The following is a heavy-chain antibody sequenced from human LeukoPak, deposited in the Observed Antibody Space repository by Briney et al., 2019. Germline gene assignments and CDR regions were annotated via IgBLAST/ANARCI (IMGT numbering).Heavy chain of an antibody. V-gene: IGHV1-69*06. D-gene: IGHD2-15*01. CDR3: ASDTSGYCSGGSCYYR. CDR2: IIPIFGTA. J-gene: IGHJ4*02. Sequence: SVKVSCKASGGTFSSYAISWVRQAPGQGLEWMGGIIPIFGTANYAQKFQGRVTIAADKSTSTAYMELSSLRSEDTAVYYCASDTSGYCSGGSCYYRWGQGTLVTVSS. CDR1: GGTFSSYA.